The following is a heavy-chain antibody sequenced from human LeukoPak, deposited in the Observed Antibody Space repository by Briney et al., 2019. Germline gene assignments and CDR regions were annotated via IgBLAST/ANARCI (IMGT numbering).Heavy chain of an antibody. J-gene: IGHJ4*02. CDR1: GYSINSGYY. CDR2: IFHSGST. CDR3: ARIQVSYGGFDY. Sequence: SETLSLTCTVSGYSINSGYYWGWIRQPPGKGLEWIGSIFHSGSTYYNPSLKSRVTVSVETSKNQVSLKLSSVTAADTAVYYCARIQVSYGGFDYWGQGTPVTVSS. D-gene: IGHD4-17*01. V-gene: IGHV4-38-2*02.